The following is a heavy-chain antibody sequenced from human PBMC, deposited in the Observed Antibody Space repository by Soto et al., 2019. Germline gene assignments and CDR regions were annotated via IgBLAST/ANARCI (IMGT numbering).Heavy chain of an antibody. D-gene: IGHD1-1*01. V-gene: IGHV1-69*06. CDR3: ASWSAWNPLYYHGMDV. CDR2: LIPLHNTS. CDR1: GGAFTNYS. Sequence: QVHLLQSGAEVKKPGSSLKVSCKVSGGAFTNYSLNWVHHSPGQGLEWLGGLIPLHNTSNYSEKFVGRLSVTADISSSTVYMHLSGLTSGDTATYYCASWSAWNPLYYHGMDVWGQGTTVTVSS. J-gene: IGHJ6*02.